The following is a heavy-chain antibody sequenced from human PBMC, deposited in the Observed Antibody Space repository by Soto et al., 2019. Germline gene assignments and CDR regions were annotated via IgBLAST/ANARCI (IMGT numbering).Heavy chain of an antibody. CDR3: ARRADRSSTSCFFDF. Sequence: EVQLVESGGGLVQPGGSLRLSCAASGFTFSDHYMDWVRQAPGKGLEWVGRTRNKANSYTTEYAASVKGRFTISRDHSKNSLYLQSNSLKTEDTAVYYCARRADRSSTSCFFDFWGQGTLVTVSS. D-gene: IGHD2-2*01. J-gene: IGHJ4*02. CDR1: GFTFSDHY. CDR2: TRNKANSYTT. V-gene: IGHV3-72*01.